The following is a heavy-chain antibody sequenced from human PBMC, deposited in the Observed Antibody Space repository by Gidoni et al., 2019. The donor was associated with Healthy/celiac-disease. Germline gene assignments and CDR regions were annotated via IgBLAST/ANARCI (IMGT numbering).Heavy chain of an antibody. Sequence: QVQLVQSGAEVKKPGSSVKVSCKASGGTFSSYAISWVRQAPGKGLGWMGGIIPIFGTANSDQKFQGRVTITADESTGPAYRELSSLRSEDTAVYYGAREGGGIAVAGDYWGQGTLVTVSS. CDR2: IIPIFGTA. J-gene: IGHJ4*02. CDR3: AREGGGIAVAGDY. V-gene: IGHV1-69*01. CDR1: GGTFSSYA. D-gene: IGHD6-19*01.